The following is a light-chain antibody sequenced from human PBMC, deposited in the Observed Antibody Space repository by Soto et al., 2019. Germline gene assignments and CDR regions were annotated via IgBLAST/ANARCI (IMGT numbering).Light chain of an antibody. CDR2: GAS. Sequence: ERVLTQSPGTLSLSPGERATLSCRSRQSVNNNYLAWYQKKPGRAPRLLIYGASIRATGIPDRFSGSGSGTDFTLTISRLEPEDFAVYYCQQHGISHITFGQGTRLEI. CDR3: QQHGISHIT. CDR1: QSVNNNY. V-gene: IGKV3-20*01. J-gene: IGKJ5*01.